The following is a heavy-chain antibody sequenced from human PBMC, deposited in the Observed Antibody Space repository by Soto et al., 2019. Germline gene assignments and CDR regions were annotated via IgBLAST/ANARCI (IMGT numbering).Heavy chain of an antibody. J-gene: IGHJ4*01. Sequence: GVSLRLSCAASGFTFSDYYMSWIRQSPGKGLEWVSYISSSSSYTNYADSVKGRFTISRDNAKNSLYLQMDSLRPEDTAIYYCEREGVTNYTDYYFDIWGQGALVTVSS. V-gene: IGHV3-11*06. D-gene: IGHD4-4*01. CDR3: EREGVTNYTDYYFDI. CDR2: ISSSSSYT. CDR1: GFTFSDYY.